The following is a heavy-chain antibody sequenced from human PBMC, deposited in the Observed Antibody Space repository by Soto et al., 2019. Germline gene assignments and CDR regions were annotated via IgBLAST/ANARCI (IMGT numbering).Heavy chain of an antibody. V-gene: IGHV3-23*01. CDR2: ITSTSGNT. D-gene: IGHD3-10*01. CDR1: GFIFNTYA. J-gene: IGHJ4*02. Sequence: GGSLRLSCAASGFIFNTYAMGWVRQAPGKGLEWVSAITSTSGNTYYADSVKGRFTISRDNSKNTLYLQMNSLRAEDTAVYYCAKDGAPLRMANYYDYWGQGTLVTVSS. CDR3: AKDGAPLRMANYYDY.